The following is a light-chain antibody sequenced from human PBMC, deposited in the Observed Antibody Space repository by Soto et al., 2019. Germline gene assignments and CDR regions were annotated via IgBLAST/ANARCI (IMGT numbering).Light chain of an antibody. CDR1: QTIESRN. V-gene: IGKV3-20*01. CDR2: EGS. Sequence: EVVLTQSPAALSLSPGERATLFSRAAQTIESRNLVWYQQKLGQPPRLLIYEGSTRATGVSDRFSGSGSGTDFTLTISALEPEDFALYYCHHYDRAVWTFGQGTKVETK. CDR3: HHYDRAVWT. J-gene: IGKJ1*01.